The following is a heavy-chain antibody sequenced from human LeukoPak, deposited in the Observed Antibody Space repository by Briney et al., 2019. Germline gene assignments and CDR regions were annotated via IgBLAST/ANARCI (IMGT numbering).Heavy chain of an antibody. J-gene: IGHJ5*02. CDR3: ARQPGAGWFDP. V-gene: IGHV5-51*01. CDR2: INPGDSDT. CDR1: GYSFTSPW. Sequence: GESLEISCQASGYSFTSPWIGWARQMPGKGLEWMAIINPGDSDTRYSPSFQGQVTISADKSISTVYLQWGSLKASDTAMYYCARQPGAGWFDPWGQGTLVIVSS. D-gene: IGHD3-10*01.